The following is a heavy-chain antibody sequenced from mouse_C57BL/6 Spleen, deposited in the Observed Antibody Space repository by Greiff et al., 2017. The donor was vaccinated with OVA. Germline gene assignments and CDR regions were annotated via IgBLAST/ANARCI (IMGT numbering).Heavy chain of an antibody. CDR3: AKNTGGSSPYYAMDY. D-gene: IGHD1-1*01. Sequence: VMLVESGPGLVQPSQSLSITCTVSGFSLTSYGVHWVRQSPGKGLEWLGVIWRGGSTDYNAAFMSRLSITKDNSKSQVFFKMNSLQADDTAIYYCAKNTGGSSPYYAMDYWGQGTSVTVSS. CDR1: GFSLTSYG. V-gene: IGHV2-5*01. CDR2: IWRGGST. J-gene: IGHJ4*01.